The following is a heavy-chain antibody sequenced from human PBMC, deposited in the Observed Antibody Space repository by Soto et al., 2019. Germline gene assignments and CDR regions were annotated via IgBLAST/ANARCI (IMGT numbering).Heavy chain of an antibody. CDR3: ARGSRLFDY. J-gene: IGHJ4*02. D-gene: IGHD2-2*01. V-gene: IGHV3-11*06. Sequence: LRLSCAASGFTFSDYYMSWIRQAPGKGLEWVSYISSSSSYTNYADSVEGRFTISRDNAKNSLYLQMNSLRAEDTAVYYCARGSRLFDYWGQGTLVTVSS. CDR2: ISSSSSYT. CDR1: GFTFSDYY.